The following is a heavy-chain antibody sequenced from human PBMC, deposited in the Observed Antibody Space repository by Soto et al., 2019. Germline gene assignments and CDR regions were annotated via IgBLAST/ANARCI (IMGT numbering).Heavy chain of an antibody. J-gene: IGHJ5*02. CDR1: GASVSSYF. D-gene: IGHD2-15*01. Sequence: KPSETLSLTCTVSGASVSSYFWSWVRQPPGKGLEWIGYIYNSGRTNYNPSLKSRVTISLDTSDNDFSLRLTSLTAADTAAYYCAIQPAEIVVVVAATPPPSKVPWFDPWGQGTLVTISS. CDR3: AIQPAEIVVVVAATPPPSKVPWFDP. V-gene: IGHV4-59*02. CDR2: IYNSGRT.